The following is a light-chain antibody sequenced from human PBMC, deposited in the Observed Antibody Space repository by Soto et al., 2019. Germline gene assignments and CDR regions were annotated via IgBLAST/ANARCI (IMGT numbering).Light chain of an antibody. CDR1: QSGFYSSNNNNY. CDR3: QQYYSTPLT. CDR2: WAS. J-gene: IGKJ4*01. V-gene: IGKV4-1*01. Sequence: DIVMTQSPDSLAVSLGERATINCKSSQSGFYSSNNNNYLAWYQQKPGQPPKLLIYWASTRESGVPDRFSGSGSGTDFTLTISSLQAEDVAVYYCQQYYSTPLTFGGGTKVEIK.